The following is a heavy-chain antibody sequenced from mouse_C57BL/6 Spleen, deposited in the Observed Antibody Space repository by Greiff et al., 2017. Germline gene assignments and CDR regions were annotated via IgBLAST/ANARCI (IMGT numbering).Heavy chain of an antibody. CDR3: ARSADDGYYVFAY. CDR1: GYAFSSYW. D-gene: IGHD2-3*01. Sequence: QVQLQQSGAELVKPGASVKISCKASGYAFSSYWMNWVKQRPGKGLEWIGQIYPGDGDTNYNGKFKGKATLTADKSSSTAYMQLSSLTSEDSAVYFGARSADDGYYVFAYWGQGTLVTVSA. CDR2: IYPGDGDT. J-gene: IGHJ3*01. V-gene: IGHV1-80*01.